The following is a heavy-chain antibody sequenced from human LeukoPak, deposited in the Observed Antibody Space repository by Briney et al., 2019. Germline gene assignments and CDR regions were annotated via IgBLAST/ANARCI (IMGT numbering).Heavy chain of an antibody. V-gene: IGHV4-34*01. Sequence: SETLSLTCAVYGGSFSGYYWSWIRQPPGKGLGWIGEINHSGSTNYNPSLKSRVTISVDTSKNQFSLNLSSVTAADTAVYYCATYIVGATQAWGQGTLVTVSS. J-gene: IGHJ5*02. CDR2: INHSGST. CDR3: ATYIVGATQA. CDR1: GGSFSGYY. D-gene: IGHD1-26*01.